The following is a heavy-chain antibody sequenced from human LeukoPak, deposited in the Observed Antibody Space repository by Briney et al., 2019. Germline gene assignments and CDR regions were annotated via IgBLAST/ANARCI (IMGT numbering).Heavy chain of an antibody. CDR3: ARLDSGTYYYYYYMDV. CDR1: GGSISSSNYY. D-gene: IGHD1-26*01. V-gene: IGHV4-39*01. CDR2: IYYGGTT. J-gene: IGHJ6*03. Sequence: PSETLSLTCTVSGGSISSSNYYWGWIRQPPGKGLEWIGSIYYGGTTYYKSSLQSRVTISVDTSKNQFSLKLSSVTAADTAVYYCARLDSGTYYYYYYMDVWGKGTTVTISS.